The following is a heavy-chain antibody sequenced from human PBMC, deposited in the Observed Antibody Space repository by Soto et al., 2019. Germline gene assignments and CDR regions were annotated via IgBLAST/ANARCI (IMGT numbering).Heavy chain of an antibody. CDR2: ISSSSSYI. CDR1: GFTFSSYS. Sequence: EVQLVESGGGLVKPGGSLRLSCAASGFTFSSYSMNWVRQAPGKGLEWVSSISSSSSYIYYADSVKGRFTISRDNAKNSLYLQMNSLRAEDTAVYYCARGLPRGGNDAFDIWGQGTMVTVSS. D-gene: IGHD1-26*01. V-gene: IGHV3-21*01. J-gene: IGHJ3*02. CDR3: ARGLPRGGNDAFDI.